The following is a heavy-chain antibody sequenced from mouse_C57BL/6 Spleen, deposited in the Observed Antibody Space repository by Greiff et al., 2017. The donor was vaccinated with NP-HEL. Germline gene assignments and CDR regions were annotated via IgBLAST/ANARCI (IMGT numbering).Heavy chain of an antibody. CDR2: ISSGSSTI. Sequence: VQLQQSGGGLVKPGGSLKLSCAASGFTFSDYGMHWVRQAPEKGLEWVAYISSGSSTIYYADTVKGRFTISRDNAKNTLFLQMTSLRSEDTAMYYCASLRRFAYWGQGTLVTVSA. D-gene: IGHD2-12*01. J-gene: IGHJ3*01. CDR3: ASLRRFAY. CDR1: GFTFSDYG. V-gene: IGHV5-17*01.